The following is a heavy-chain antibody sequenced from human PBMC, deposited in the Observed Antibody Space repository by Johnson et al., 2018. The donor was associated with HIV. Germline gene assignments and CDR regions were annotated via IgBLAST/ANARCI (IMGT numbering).Heavy chain of an antibody. V-gene: IGHV3-20*03. D-gene: IGHD3-22*01. CDR3: ARVIDQYYDSSLDDAFDI. CDR2: INWNGGTT. Sequence: VQLVESGGGVVQPGGSLKLSFAASGFTFDDYGMSWVRQAPGKGLEWVSGINWNGGTTGYADSVKGRFTLSRDNAKNFLYLQMNSLRAEDTAVYYCARVIDQYYDSSLDDAFDIWGQGTMVTVSS. J-gene: IGHJ3*02. CDR1: GFTFDDYG.